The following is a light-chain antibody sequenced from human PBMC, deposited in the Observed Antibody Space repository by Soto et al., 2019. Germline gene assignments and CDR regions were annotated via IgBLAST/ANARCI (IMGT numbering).Light chain of an antibody. V-gene: IGKV2-29*03. CDR1: QSLLHITGETF. CDR3: MQCTHLPHR. CDR2: EVS. Sequence: DVVMTQTPLSLSVAPGQPASISCKSSQSLLHITGETFLFWYLQKPGQSPQLLIYEVSTRVAGVPDRFSGSGSGTDFALEISRVEPEDVGIYYCMQCTHLPHRFGQRRRLAIK. J-gene: IGKJ5*01.